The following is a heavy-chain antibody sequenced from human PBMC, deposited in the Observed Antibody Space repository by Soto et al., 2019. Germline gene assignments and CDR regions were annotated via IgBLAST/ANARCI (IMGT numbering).Heavy chain of an antibody. D-gene: IGHD3-22*01. V-gene: IGHV4-34*01. J-gene: IGHJ5*02. CDR1: GGSFSGYY. CDR3: ARVLGVYYDSSGYSKADKGKGLLFDP. CDR2: INHSGST. Sequence: PSETLSLTCAVYGGSFSGYYWSWIRQPPGKGLEWIGEINHSGSTNYNPSLKSRVTISVDTSKNQFSLKLSSVTAADTAVYYCARVLGVYYDSSGYSKADKGKGLLFDPWGQGTLVTVSS.